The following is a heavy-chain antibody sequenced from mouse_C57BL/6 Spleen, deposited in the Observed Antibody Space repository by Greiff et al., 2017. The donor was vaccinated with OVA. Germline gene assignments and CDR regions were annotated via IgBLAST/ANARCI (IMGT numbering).Heavy chain of an antibody. CDR2: IYPGSGST. CDR1: GYTFTSYW. D-gene: IGHD1-1*01. CDR3: AREGTTVVARGYYAMDY. J-gene: IGHJ4*01. V-gene: IGHV1-55*01. Sequence: QVQLQQPGAELVKPGASVKMSCKASGYTFTSYWITWVKQRPGQGLEWIGDIYPGSGSTNYNEKFKSKATLTVDPSSSTASMQLSSLTSEDSAVYYCAREGTTVVARGYYAMDYWGQGTSVTVSS.